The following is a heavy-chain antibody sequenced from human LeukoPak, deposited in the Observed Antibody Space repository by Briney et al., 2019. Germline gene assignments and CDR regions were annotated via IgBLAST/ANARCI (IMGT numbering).Heavy chain of an antibody. CDR1: GFTFSSYG. CDR3: AKDLGYDILTGYLDAFDI. J-gene: IGHJ3*02. V-gene: IGHV3-30*18. Sequence: GGSLRLSCAASGFTFSSYGMHWVRQAPGKGLEWVAVISYDGSNKYYADSVKGRFTISRDNSKNTLYLQMNSLRAEDTAVYYCAKDLGYDILTGYLDAFDIWGQGTMVTVSS. D-gene: IGHD3-9*01. CDR2: ISYDGSNK.